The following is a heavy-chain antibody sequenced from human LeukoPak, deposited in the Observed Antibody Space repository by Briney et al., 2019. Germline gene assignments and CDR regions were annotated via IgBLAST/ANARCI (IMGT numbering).Heavy chain of an antibody. CDR3: ARVTYGSGTYGAFDY. CDR1: GFTFSNYA. J-gene: IGHJ4*02. V-gene: IGHV3-23*01. CDR2: ISGSASST. D-gene: IGHD3-10*01. Sequence: GGSLRLSCAASGFTFSNYAMSWVRQAPGKGLEWVSAISGSASSTYHADSVKGRFTISRDNSKNTLYLQMNSLRAEDTAVYYCARVTYGSGTYGAFDYWGQGTLVTVSS.